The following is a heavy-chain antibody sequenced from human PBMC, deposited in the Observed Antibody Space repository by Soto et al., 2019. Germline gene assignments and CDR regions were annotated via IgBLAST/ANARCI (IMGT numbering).Heavy chain of an antibody. CDR3: ARKLSIAASLGAFDI. V-gene: IGHV3-66*01. D-gene: IGHD6-6*01. J-gene: IGHJ3*02. CDR1: GFTVSGSY. Sequence: GGSLRLSCAPSGFTVSGSYMTWVRQAPGKGLEWVSLIYSGGSTYYADSVNGRFTISRDDSKNTLYLQTNNLRVEDTAVYFCARKLSIAASLGAFDIWGQGTMVTVSS. CDR2: IYSGGST.